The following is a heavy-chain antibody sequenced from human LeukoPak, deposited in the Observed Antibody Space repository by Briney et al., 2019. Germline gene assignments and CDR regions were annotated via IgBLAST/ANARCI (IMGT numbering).Heavy chain of an antibody. V-gene: IGHV3-53*01. CDR2: IYSGGST. CDR1: GFTFSSYS. D-gene: IGHD6-6*01. J-gene: IGHJ4*02. Sequence: GGSLRLSCAASGFTFSSYSMSWVRQAPGKGLEWVSVIYSGGSTYYADSVKGRFTISRDTSKNTLSPQMNSLRAEDTAVYYCASLSLGHYWGQGTLVTVSS. CDR3: ASLSLGHY.